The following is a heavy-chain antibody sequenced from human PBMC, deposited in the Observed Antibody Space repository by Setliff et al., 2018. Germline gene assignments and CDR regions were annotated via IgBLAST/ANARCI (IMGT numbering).Heavy chain of an antibody. D-gene: IGHD1-26*01. J-gene: IGHJ6*03. V-gene: IGHV4-59*08. CDR2: VYYDGTT. Sequence: SETLSLTCTVSGGSISSYYWSWIRQPPGKGLEWLGYVYYDGTTNYNPSLKSRVTLSVDTSKNQFSLKVSSVTAADTAVYYCARAPPNRYSGSYEYFYMDVWGKGTTVTVSS. CDR1: GGSISSYY. CDR3: ARAPPNRYSGSYEYFYMDV.